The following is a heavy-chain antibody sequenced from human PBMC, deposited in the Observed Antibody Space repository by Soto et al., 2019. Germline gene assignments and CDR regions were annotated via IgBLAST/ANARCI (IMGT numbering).Heavy chain of an antibody. CDR2: INPSGGST. Sequence: QVQLVQSGAEVKKPGASVKVSCKASGYTFTSYYMHWVRQAPGQGLEWMGIINPSGGSTSYAQKXQXRXXMARATATSTVYMELSSPRSEDTALYCCSSTPQWLWGQGTLVTVSS. D-gene: IGHD6-19*01. J-gene: IGHJ4*02. CDR1: GYTFTSYY. CDR3: SSTPQWL. V-gene: IGHV1-46*03.